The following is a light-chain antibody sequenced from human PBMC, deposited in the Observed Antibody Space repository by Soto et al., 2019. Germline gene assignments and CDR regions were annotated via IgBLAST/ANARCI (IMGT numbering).Light chain of an antibody. CDR2: DVN. CDR3: SSYTSNSPYV. Sequence: QSALTQPRSVSGSPGQSVTISCTGASGDIGGYNYVSWYQHHPGKAPKLIIFDVNKRPSGVPDRFSGSKSGNTASLTISGLQPEDEADYYCSSYTSNSPYVFGTGTKLTVL. CDR1: SGDIGGYNY. V-gene: IGLV2-11*01. J-gene: IGLJ1*01.